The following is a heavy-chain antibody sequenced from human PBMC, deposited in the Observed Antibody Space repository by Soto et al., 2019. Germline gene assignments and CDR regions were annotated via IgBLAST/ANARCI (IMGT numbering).Heavy chain of an antibody. CDR2: ISYDGSNK. Sequence: QVQLVESGGGVVQPGRSLRLSCAASGFTFSSYGMHWVRQAPGKGLEWVAVISYDGSNKYYADSVKGRFTISRDNSKNTLYLQMNSLRAEDTAVYYCAKDLIRIAVAGTVGAWGQGTLVTVSS. CDR3: AKDLIRIAVAGTVGA. D-gene: IGHD6-19*01. CDR1: GFTFSSYG. J-gene: IGHJ4*02. V-gene: IGHV3-30*18.